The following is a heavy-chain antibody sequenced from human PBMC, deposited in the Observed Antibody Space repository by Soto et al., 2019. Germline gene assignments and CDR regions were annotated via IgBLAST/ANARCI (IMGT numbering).Heavy chain of an antibody. CDR2: INHSGST. V-gene: IGHV4-34*01. D-gene: IGHD5-18*01. CDR1: GGSFSGYY. J-gene: IGHJ6*02. CDR3: ARGTGYSYGYAGYYYYGMDV. Sequence: SETLSLTCAVYGGSFSGYYWSRIRQPPGKGLEWIGEINHSGSTNYNPSLKSRVTISVDTSKNQFSLKLSSVTAADTAVYYCARGTGYSYGYAGYYYYGMDVWGQGTTVTVSS.